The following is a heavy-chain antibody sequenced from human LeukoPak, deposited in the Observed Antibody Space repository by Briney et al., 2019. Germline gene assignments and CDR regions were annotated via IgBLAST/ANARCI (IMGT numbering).Heavy chain of an antibody. D-gene: IGHD6-6*01. CDR3: ARGYRIAANNWFDP. V-gene: IGHV1-69*04. CDR1: GGTFSSYA. CDR2: IIPILGIA. J-gene: IGHJ5*02. Sequence: SVKVSCKASGGTFSSYAISRVRQAPGQGLERMGRIIPILGIANYAQKFQGRVTITADKSTSTAYMELSSLRSEDTAVYYCARGYRIAANNWFDPWGQGTLVTVSS.